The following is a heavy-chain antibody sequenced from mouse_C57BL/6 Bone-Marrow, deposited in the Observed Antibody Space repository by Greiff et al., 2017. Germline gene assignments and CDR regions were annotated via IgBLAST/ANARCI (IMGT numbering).Heavy chain of an antibody. CDR1: GFTFSDYG. CDR2: ISSGSSTI. Sequence: EVQLQESGGGLVKPGGSLKLSCAASGFTFSDYGMHWVRQAPETGLEWVAYISSGSSTIYYADTVKGRFTISRDNAKNTLFLQMTSLRSEDTAMYYCASSTMVTTFPFAYWGQGTLVTVSA. J-gene: IGHJ3*01. D-gene: IGHD2-2*01. CDR3: ASSTMVTTFPFAY. V-gene: IGHV5-17*01.